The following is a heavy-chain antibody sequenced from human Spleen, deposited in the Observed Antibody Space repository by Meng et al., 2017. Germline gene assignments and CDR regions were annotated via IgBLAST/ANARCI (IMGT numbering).Heavy chain of an antibody. CDR3: ARGASNLFES. CDR1: GFTFRSNW. J-gene: IGHJ4*02. Sequence: GESLKISCVASGFTFRSNWMHWVRQVPGKGLVWVSRINGDGSSASHADSVTGRFSISRDNAKNTLYLQMNSLRAEDTAVYYCARGASNLFESWGQGTLVTVSS. V-gene: IGHV3-74*01. CDR2: INGDGSSA.